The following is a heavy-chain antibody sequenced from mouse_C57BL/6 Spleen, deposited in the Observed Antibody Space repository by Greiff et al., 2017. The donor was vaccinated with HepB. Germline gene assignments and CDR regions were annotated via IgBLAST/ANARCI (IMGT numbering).Heavy chain of an antibody. D-gene: IGHD2-4*01. CDR1: GYAFSSYW. J-gene: IGHJ4*01. CDR2: LSPGDGDT. Sequence: VQLQQSGAELVQPGASLKISCTASGYAFSSYWMNWVKQRPGPGLEWIGQLSPGDGDTNYNGTFTSKATLTADTSSSTPSMQPSRLTSEDSAFSSCARKDDYRDAMDYWGQGTSVTVAS. V-gene: IGHV1-80*01. CDR3: ARKDDYRDAMDY.